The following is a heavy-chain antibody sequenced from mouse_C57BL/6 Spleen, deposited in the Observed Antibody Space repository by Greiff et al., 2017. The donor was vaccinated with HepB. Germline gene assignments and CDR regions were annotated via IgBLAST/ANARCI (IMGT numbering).Heavy chain of an antibody. CDR1: GFTFSDYG. Sequence: DVHLVESGGGLVKPGGSLKLSCAASGFTFSDYGMHWVRQAPEKGLEWVAYISSGSSTIYYADTVKGRFTTSRDNAKNTLFLQMTSLRSEDTAMYYCARWYFDVWGTGTTVTVSS. CDR2: ISSGSSTI. CDR3: ARWYFDV. V-gene: IGHV5-17*01. J-gene: IGHJ1*03.